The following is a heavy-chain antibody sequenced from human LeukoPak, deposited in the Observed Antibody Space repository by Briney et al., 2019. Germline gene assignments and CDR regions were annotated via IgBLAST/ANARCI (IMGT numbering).Heavy chain of an antibody. J-gene: IGHJ4*02. D-gene: IGHD5-24*01. Sequence: ASVKVSCKASEYTFTSYYMHWERQAPGQGLEWMGIINPGGGSTSYAQKFQGRVTMTRDTSTSTVYMELSSLRSEDTAVYYCARDQNGYNSDYWGQGTLVTVSS. V-gene: IGHV1-46*01. CDR1: EYTFTSYY. CDR2: INPGGGST. CDR3: ARDQNGYNSDY.